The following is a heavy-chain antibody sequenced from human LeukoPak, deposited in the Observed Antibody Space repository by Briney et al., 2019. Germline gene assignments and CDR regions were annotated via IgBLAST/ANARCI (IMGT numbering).Heavy chain of an antibody. CDR3: ATLLGYCSSTSCYGNWFDP. D-gene: IGHD2-2*01. CDR1: GFTFSDYY. V-gene: IGHV3-23*01. J-gene: IGHJ5*02. CDR2: ISGSGGST. Sequence: GGSLRLSCAASGFTFSDYYMSWIRQAPGKGLEWVSAISGSGGSTYYADSVKGRFTISRDNSKNTLYLQMNSLRAEDTAVYYCATLLGYCSSTSCYGNWFDPWGQGTLVTVSS.